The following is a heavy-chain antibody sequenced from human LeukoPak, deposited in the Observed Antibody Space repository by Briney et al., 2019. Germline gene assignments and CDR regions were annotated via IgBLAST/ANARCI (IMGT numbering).Heavy chain of an antibody. D-gene: IGHD6-13*01. CDR1: GFTFSSFG. Sequence: GGSLRLSCAASGFTFSSFGMHWVRQAPGKGLEWVAVIWYDASNKYYADSVKGRYTISRDNSKNTLYLQMNSLRDDDTAVYYCVRGVGVSRFNYLDSWGQGTLVIVSS. J-gene: IGHJ4*02. CDR2: IWYDASNK. V-gene: IGHV3-33*01. CDR3: VRGVGVSRFNYLDS.